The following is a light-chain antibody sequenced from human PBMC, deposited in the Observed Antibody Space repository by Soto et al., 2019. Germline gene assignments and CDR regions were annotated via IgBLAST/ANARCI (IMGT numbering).Light chain of an antibody. J-gene: IGKJ1*01. CDR2: DAS. CDR3: QQYTDWPTT. CDR1: QSVRTT. Sequence: EIVMTQSPATLSVSPGERATLSCRASQSVRTTVAWYQQRPGLAPRLLIYDASTRATGVQARFSGGGSGTDFTLTVTSEQSEDFGIYYCQQYTDWPTTFGQGTKVDTK. V-gene: IGKV3-15*01.